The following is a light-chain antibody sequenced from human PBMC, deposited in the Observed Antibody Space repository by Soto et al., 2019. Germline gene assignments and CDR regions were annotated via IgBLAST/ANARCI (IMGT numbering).Light chain of an antibody. Sequence: AIQMTQSPSSLSASVGDRVTITCRASQGIKKDLGWYQQKPGKAPNLLIYASSTLQSGVPARFSGSGSSTDFTLTITSLQPEDFATYFCQQDYSYPLTFGGGTKVELK. CDR3: QQDYSYPLT. V-gene: IGKV1-6*01. CDR2: ASS. J-gene: IGKJ4*01. CDR1: QGIKKD.